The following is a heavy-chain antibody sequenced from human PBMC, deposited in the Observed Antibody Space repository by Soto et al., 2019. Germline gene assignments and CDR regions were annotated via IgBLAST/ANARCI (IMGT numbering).Heavy chain of an antibody. J-gene: IGHJ6*02. D-gene: IGHD6-13*01. Sequence: SVKVSCKASGGTFSSYAISWVRQAPGQGLEWMGGIIPIFGTANYAQKFQGRVTITADESTSTAYMELSSLRSEDTAVYYCARGLVAAAGQVYYYYYYGMDVWGQGTTVTVSS. CDR1: GGTFSSYA. CDR3: ARGLVAAAGQVYYYYYYGMDV. V-gene: IGHV1-69*13. CDR2: IIPIFGTA.